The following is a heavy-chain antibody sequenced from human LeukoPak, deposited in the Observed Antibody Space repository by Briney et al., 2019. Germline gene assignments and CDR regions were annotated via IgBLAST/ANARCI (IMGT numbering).Heavy chain of an antibody. J-gene: IGHJ4*02. CDR3: ARTLSSVALNYFDY. D-gene: IGHD6-19*01. V-gene: IGHV4-59*01. CDR1: GGSISSYY. Sequence: SETLSLTCTVSGGSISSYYWSRIRQPPGKGLEWIGYIYYSGSTNYNPSLKSRVTISVDTSKNQFSLKLSSVTAADTAVYYCARTLSSVALNYFDYWGQGTLVTVSS. CDR2: IYYSGST.